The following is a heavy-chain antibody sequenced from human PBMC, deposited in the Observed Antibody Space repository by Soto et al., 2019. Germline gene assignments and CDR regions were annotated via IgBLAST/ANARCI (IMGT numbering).Heavy chain of an antibody. J-gene: IGHJ4*02. V-gene: IGHV3-9*01. Sequence: GGSLRLSCAASGFTFDDYAMHWVRQAPGKGLEWVSGISWNSGSIGYADSVKGRFTISRDNAKNSLYLQMNSLRAEDTALYYCAKPDYYGSGVDYWGQGTLVTVSS. D-gene: IGHD3-10*01. CDR1: GFTFDDYA. CDR2: ISWNSGSI. CDR3: AKPDYYGSGVDY.